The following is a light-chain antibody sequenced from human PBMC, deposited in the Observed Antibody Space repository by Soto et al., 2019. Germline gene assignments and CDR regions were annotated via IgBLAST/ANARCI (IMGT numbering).Light chain of an antibody. V-gene: IGLV1-44*01. CDR1: SSNIGSNP. CDR3: VAWDDSLNGVL. CDR2: NNN. Sequence: QSVLTQPPSASGTPGQRVTISCSGSSSNIGSNPAHWYQQLPGTAPKLLIHNNNQRPSGVPDRFSGSKSGTSASLAISGLQSGDEADYYCVAWDDSLNGVLFGGGTKLTVL. J-gene: IGLJ2*01.